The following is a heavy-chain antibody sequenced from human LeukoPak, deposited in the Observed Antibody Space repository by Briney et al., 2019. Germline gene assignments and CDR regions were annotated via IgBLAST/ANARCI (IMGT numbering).Heavy chain of an antibody. V-gene: IGHV4-34*01. CDR1: GGSFSGYY. D-gene: IGHD3-22*01. CDR2: INHSGST. Sequence: SETLSLTCAVYGGSFSGYYWSWIRQPPGKWLEWIGEINHSGSTNYNPSLKSRVTISVDTSKNQFSLKLSSVTAADTAVYYCARRGYYYDSSGYYKGFFDYWGQGTLVTVSS. CDR3: ARRGYYYDSSGYYKGFFDY. J-gene: IGHJ4*02.